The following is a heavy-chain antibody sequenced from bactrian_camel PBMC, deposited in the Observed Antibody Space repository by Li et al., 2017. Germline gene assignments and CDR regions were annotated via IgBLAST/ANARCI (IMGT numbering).Heavy chain of an antibody. D-gene: IGHD3*01. CDR3: AARGVFPGRAHLQALVCRSVYDYNY. CDR1: AHADASNC. CDR2: LDADGTT. J-gene: IGHJ4*01. V-gene: IGHV3S55*01. Sequence: HVQLVESGGGSVQAGGSLRLSCTISAHADASNCMAWFRQSPGQKRGGVALLDADGTTTYADSVQGRFTISNGNPENTLILQMNSLKPDDTAVYYCAARGVFPGRAHLQALVCRSVYDYNYWGQGTQVTVS.